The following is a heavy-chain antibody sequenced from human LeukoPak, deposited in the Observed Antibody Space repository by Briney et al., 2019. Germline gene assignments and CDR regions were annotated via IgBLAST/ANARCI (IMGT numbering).Heavy chain of an antibody. CDR1: GFIFSNYA. V-gene: IGHV3-48*03. D-gene: IGHD6-13*01. CDR3: ARRKHSSGWSPNEYYFDY. Sequence: GGSLRLSCEASGFIFSNYAMNWVRQAPGKGLEWVSYIDISGTTIYYTHSVKGRFTISRDNAKNSLYLQMNSLRAEDTAFYYCARRKHSSGWSPNEYYFDYWGQGTLVTVSS. CDR2: IDISGTTI. J-gene: IGHJ4*02.